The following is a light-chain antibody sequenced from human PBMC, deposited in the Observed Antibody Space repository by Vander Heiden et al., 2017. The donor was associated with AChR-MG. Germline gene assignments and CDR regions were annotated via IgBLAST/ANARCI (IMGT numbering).Light chain of an antibody. Sequence: SYELTQPPSVSVSPGQTASITCSGDKLGDKYACWYQQKPGQSPVLVIYRDSKRPSGIPERFSGSNSGNTATLTISGTQAMDEADYYCRAWDSSTVVVFGGGTKLTVL. CDR1: KLGDKY. J-gene: IGLJ2*01. CDR2: RDS. V-gene: IGLV3-1*01. CDR3: RAWDSSTVVV.